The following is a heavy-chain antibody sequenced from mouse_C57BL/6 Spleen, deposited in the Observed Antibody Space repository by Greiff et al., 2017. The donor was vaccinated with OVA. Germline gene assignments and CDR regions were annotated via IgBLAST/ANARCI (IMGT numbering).Heavy chain of an antibody. CDR3: ARDRGYYGSSYCYFDV. CDR1: GFTFSDYY. Sequence: EVHLVESEGGLVQPGSSMKLSCTASGFTFSDYYMAWVRQVPEKGLEWVANINYDGSSTYYLDTLKSRFIISRDNAKNILYRQMSSLQSEDTATYYCARDRGYYGSSYCYFDVWGTGTTVTVSS. CDR2: INYDGSST. V-gene: IGHV5-16*01. D-gene: IGHD1-1*01. J-gene: IGHJ1*03.